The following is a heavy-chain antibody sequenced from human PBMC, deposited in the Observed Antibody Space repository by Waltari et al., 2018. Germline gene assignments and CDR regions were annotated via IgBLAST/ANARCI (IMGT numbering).Heavy chain of an antibody. D-gene: IGHD3-22*01. Sequence: QVQLVQSGAEVKKPGASVKVSCKASGYTFTSYGISWVRQAPGQGLEWMGWISAYKGNTNNAQKVQGRVTMTTDTSTSTAYMELRSLRSDDTAVYYCARASPYYYDRSAFDPWGQGTLVTVSS. CDR2: ISAYKGNT. CDR3: ARASPYYYDRSAFDP. J-gene: IGHJ5*02. V-gene: IGHV1-18*04. CDR1: GYTFTSYG.